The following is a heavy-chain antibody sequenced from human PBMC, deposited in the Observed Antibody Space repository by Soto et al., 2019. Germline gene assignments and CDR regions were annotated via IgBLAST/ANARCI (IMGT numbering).Heavy chain of an antibody. CDR2: ISGSGGST. CDR1: GFTFSSYV. J-gene: IGHJ4*02. D-gene: IGHD3-22*01. CDR3: AKDRMDYYDSSGYLGPPDY. Sequence: GGSLRLSCAASGFTFSSYVMSWVRQAPGKGLEWVSAISGSGGSTYYADSVKGRFTISRDNSKNTLYLQMNSLRAEDTAVYYCAKDRMDYYDSSGYLGPPDYWGQGTLVTVSS. V-gene: IGHV3-23*01.